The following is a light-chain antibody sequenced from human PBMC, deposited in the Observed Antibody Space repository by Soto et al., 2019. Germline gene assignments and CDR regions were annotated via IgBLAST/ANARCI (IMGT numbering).Light chain of an antibody. CDR3: SSYTSTSTLEVV. CDR1: SSDVGGYNY. Sequence: QSALTQPASVSGSPGQSITISCTGTSSDVGGYNYVSWYQQHPGKAPKLMIYDVSSRPSGVSNRFSGSKSGNTASLTISGLQAEDEADYYCSSYTSTSTLEVVFGGGTKLTVL. V-gene: IGLV2-14*01. CDR2: DVS. J-gene: IGLJ2*01.